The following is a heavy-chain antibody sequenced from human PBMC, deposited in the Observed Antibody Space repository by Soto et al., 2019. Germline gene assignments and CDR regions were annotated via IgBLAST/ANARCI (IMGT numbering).Heavy chain of an antibody. J-gene: IGHJ5*02. CDR2: IYYSRST. V-gene: IGHV4-39*01. Sequence: PPGKGMEWIGSIYYSRSTYYNPSLKCRYTISVDRSKNQFALKLSSVTAADTAVDYCARFSSYSKIRHGCSPSGFGTRGQGTLVSVSS. CDR3: ARFSSYSKIRHGCSPSGFGT. D-gene: IGHD6-13*01.